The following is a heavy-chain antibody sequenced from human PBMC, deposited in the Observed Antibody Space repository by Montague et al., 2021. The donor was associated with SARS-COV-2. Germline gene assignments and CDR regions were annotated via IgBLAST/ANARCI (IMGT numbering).Heavy chain of an antibody. CDR2: IKANGSLT. CDR1: GFTFSNYG. D-gene: IGHD3-16*01. Sequence: SLRLSCAASGFTFSNYGVNWVRQVPGKGLQWVSSIKANGSLTYYAESVKGRFTISRDNSKNLLYLQMNNLRADDTANYYCAKSLTLIPTDWFDPWGQGTLVTVSS. J-gene: IGHJ5*02. V-gene: IGHV3-23*05. CDR3: AKSLTLIPTDWFDP.